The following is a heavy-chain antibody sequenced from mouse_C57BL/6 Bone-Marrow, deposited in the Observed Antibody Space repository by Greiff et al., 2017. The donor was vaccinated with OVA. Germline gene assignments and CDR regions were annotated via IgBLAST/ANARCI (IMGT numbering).Heavy chain of an antibody. Sequence: QLQQPGAELVKPGASVKLSCQASGYTFTSYWMHWVKQRPGQGLEWIGMIHPNSGSTNYNEKFKSKATLTVDKSSSTAYMQLSSLTSEDSAVYYCARCLIYRDYWGQGTTLTVSS. CDR3: ARCLIYRDY. V-gene: IGHV1-64*01. CDR2: IHPNSGST. J-gene: IGHJ2*01. CDR1: GYTFTSYW. D-gene: IGHD1-3*01.